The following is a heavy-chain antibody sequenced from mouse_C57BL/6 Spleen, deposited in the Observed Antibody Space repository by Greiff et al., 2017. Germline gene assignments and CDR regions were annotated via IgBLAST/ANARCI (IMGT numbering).Heavy chain of an antibody. CDR1: GFTFSDYY. J-gene: IGHJ4*01. D-gene: IGHD1-1*01. CDR3: ARGAVVAPFAMDY. V-gene: IGHV5-16*01. CDR2: INYDGSST. Sequence: EVKLMESEGGLVQPGSSMKLSCTASGFTFSDYYMAWVRQVPEKGLEWVANINYDGSSTYYLDSLKSRFIISRDNAKNILYLQMSSLKSEDTATYYCARGAVVAPFAMDYWGQGTSVTVSS.